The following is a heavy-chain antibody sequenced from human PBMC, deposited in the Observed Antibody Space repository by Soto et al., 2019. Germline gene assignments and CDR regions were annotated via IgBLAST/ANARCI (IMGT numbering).Heavy chain of an antibody. CDR2: IKQDGSEK. D-gene: IGHD3-22*01. V-gene: IGHV3-7*03. J-gene: IGHJ4*02. CDR3: ARDQIPYYDSSGYYY. CDR1: GFTFSSYW. Sequence: GGSLRLSCAASGFTFSSYWMSWVRQAPGKGLEWVANIKQDGSEKYYVDSVKGRFTISRDNAKNSLYLQMNSLRAEDTAVYYCARDQIPYYDSSGYYYWGQGTLVTVSS.